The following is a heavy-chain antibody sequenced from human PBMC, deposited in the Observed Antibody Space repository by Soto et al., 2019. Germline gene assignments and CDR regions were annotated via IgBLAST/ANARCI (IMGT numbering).Heavy chain of an antibody. Sequence: PSEPLSLTCAVSGYSISSGYYRGWIRQPPGKGLEWIGSIYHSGSTYYNPSLKSRVTISVDTSKNQFSLKLSSVTAADTAVYYCACSYYYDSSGYPNDAFDIWGQGTMVTVSS. D-gene: IGHD3-22*01. CDR3: ACSYYYDSSGYPNDAFDI. J-gene: IGHJ3*02. CDR2: IYHSGST. V-gene: IGHV4-38-2*01. CDR1: GYSISSGYY.